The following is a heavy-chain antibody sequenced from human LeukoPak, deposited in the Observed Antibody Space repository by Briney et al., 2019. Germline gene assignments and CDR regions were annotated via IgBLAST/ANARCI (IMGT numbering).Heavy chain of an antibody. CDR1: GGSISSGSYY. CDR3: ARGPQYYYGSGSYYVY. Sequence: SETLSLTCTVSGGSISSGSYYWSWIRQPAGKGLEWIGRIYTSGSTNYSPSLKSRVTISVDTSKNQFSLKLSSVTAADTAVYYCARGPQYYYGSGSYYVYWGQGTLVTVSS. V-gene: IGHV4-61*02. CDR2: IYTSGST. D-gene: IGHD3-10*01. J-gene: IGHJ4*02.